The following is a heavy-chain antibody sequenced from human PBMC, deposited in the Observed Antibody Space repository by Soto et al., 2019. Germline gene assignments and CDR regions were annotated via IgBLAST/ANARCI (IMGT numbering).Heavy chain of an antibody. CDR1: GFTFSSYA. CDR2: ISGSGGST. V-gene: IGHV3-23*01. D-gene: IGHD3-22*01. Sequence: GGSLRLSCAASGFTFSSYAMSWVRQAPGKGLEWVSAISGSGGSTYYADSVKGRFTISRDNSKNTLYLQMNSLRAEDRAVNSCASRNTYYYDSSGYYYFDYWGQGTLVTVSS. CDR3: ASRNTYYYDSSGYYYFDY. J-gene: IGHJ4*02.